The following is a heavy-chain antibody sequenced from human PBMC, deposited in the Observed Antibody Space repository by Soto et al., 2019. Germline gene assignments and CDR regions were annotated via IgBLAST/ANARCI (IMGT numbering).Heavy chain of an antibody. J-gene: IGHJ2*01. CDR3: ARDVRPTGLAYFDL. D-gene: IGHD1-1*01. V-gene: IGHV4-59*12. CDR2: IHETGST. CDR1: GGSMSRYY. Sequence: QVQLQESGPGLVKPSETLSLTCSFSGGSMSRYYWSWIRQPPGKGLEWIGNIHETGSTNYNASLKNRVTISLDTSKSAFTLHLTSVTAADTAAYYCARDVRPTGLAYFDLWGRGTLVTVSS.